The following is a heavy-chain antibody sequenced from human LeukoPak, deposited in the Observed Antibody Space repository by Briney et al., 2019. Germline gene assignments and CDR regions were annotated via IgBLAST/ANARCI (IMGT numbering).Heavy chain of an antibody. CDR3: TRADEGYYDSSGYYSGALAFDI. CDR1: GFTFGDYA. V-gene: IGHV3-49*04. D-gene: IGHD3-22*01. CDR2: IRSKAYGGTT. J-gene: IGHJ3*02. Sequence: GGSLRLSCTASGFTFGDYAMSWVRQAPGKGLEWVGFIRSKAYGGTTEYAASVKGRFTISRDDSKSIAYLQMNSLKTEDTAVYYCTRADEGYYDSSGYYSGALAFDIWGQGTMVTVSS.